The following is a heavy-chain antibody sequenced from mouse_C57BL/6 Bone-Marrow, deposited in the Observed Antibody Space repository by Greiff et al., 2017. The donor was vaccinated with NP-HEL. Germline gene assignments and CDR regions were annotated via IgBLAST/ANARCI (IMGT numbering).Heavy chain of an antibody. V-gene: IGHV1-54*01. D-gene: IGHD2-4*01. Sequence: VQGVESGAELVRPGTSVKVSCKASGYAFTNYLIEWVKQRPGQGLEWIGVINPGSGGTNYNEKFKGKATLTADKSSSTAYMQLSSLTSEDSAVYFCARLYYDYDGVFDYWGQGTTLTVSS. CDR2: INPGSGGT. CDR3: ARLYYDYDGVFDY. J-gene: IGHJ2*01. CDR1: GYAFTNYL.